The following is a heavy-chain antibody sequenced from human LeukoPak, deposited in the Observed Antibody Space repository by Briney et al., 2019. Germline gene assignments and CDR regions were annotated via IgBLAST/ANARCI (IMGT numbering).Heavy chain of an antibody. V-gene: IGHV4-30-2*01. CDR3: AKDGGLWVSAHWGDS. CDR1: GGSISSGGYS. CDR2: IYHSGTT. J-gene: IGHJ4*02. Sequence: SETLSLTCAVSGGSISSGGYSWSWIRQPPGKGLEWIGYIYHSGTTYYNPSLKSRVTISVDRSKNQFSLKLSSVTAADTAVYYCAKDGGLWVSAHWGDSWGRGTLVTVSS. D-gene: IGHD7-27*01.